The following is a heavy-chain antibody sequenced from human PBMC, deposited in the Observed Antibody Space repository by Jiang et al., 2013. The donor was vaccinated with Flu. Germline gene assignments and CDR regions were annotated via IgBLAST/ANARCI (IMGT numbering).Heavy chain of an antibody. CDR2: TYYRSKWYN. CDR3: ARVGYGGRPGPFDY. Sequence: QTLSLTCAISGDSVSSNSAAWNWIRQSPSRGPEWLGRTYYRSKWYNDYAVSVKSRITINPDTSKNQFSLQLNSVTPEDTAVYYCARVGYGGRPGPFDYWGQGTLVTVSS. D-gene: IGHD4-23*01. V-gene: IGHV6-1*01. CDR1: GDSVSSNSAA. J-gene: IGHJ4*02.